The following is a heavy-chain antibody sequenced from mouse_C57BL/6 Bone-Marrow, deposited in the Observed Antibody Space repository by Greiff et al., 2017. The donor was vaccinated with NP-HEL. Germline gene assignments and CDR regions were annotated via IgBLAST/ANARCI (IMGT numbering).Heavy chain of an antibody. V-gene: IGHV1-15*01. D-gene: IGHD1-1*01. CDR2: IDPETGGT. CDR3: TRLDYGSSVYYAMDY. J-gene: IGHJ4*01. Sequence: QVQLQQSGAELVRPGASVTLSCKASGYTFTDYEMHWVKQTPVHGLEWIGAIDPETGGTAYNQKFKGKAILTAAKSSSTAYMELRSLTSEDSAVYYCTRLDYGSSVYYAMDYWGQGTSVTVSS. CDR1: GYTFTDYE.